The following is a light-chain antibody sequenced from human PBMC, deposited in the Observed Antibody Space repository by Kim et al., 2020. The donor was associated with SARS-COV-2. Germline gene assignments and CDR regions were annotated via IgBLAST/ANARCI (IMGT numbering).Light chain of an antibody. J-gene: IGKJ3*01. Sequence: SASVRDKVTITCRGSQSVSKYVNWYQQRPGKVPKLLIQAASLLDSGVPSRFSGSGSGTDFTLTISDLQPEDFATYYCQQSYSTPVFGPGTKVDIK. V-gene: IGKV1-39*01. CDR3: QQSYSTPV. CDR2: AAS. CDR1: QSVSKY.